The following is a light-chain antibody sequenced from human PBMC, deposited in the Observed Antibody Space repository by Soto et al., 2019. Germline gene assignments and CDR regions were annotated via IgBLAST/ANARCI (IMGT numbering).Light chain of an antibody. V-gene: IGKV1-39*01. CDR1: QSIVSY. CDR2: TAS. J-gene: IGKJ2*02. CDR3: QQSYSTPRT. Sequence: DIQMTQSPSSLSVSVGDRVTITCRASQSIVSYLNWFQQKLGKAPKLLIYTASNLHRGVPSRFSGSGSGTDFSLTISNLHTEDFATYYCQQSYSTPRTFGQGTKLEIK.